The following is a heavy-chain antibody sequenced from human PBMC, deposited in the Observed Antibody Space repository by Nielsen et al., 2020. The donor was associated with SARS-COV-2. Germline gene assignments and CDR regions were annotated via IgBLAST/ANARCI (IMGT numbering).Heavy chain of an antibody. Sequence: GESPKISCAASGFTFSSYAMRWVRQAPGKGLEWVSAISGSGGSTYYADSVKGRFTISRDNSKNTLFLQMNSLRAEDTAVYYCAKQYSDNYYDAFDIWGQGTMVTVSS. J-gene: IGHJ3*02. CDR3: AKQYSDNYYDAFDI. V-gene: IGHV3-23*01. CDR2: ISGSGGST. D-gene: IGHD5-12*01. CDR1: GFTFSSYA.